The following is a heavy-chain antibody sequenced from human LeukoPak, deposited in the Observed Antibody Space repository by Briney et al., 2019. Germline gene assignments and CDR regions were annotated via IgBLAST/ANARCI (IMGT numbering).Heavy chain of an antibody. CDR1: GDSISSTSYY. Sequence: PSETLSLTCTVSGDSISSTSYYWGWIRQPPGKGLEWIGSIYYSGSTYYNPSLKSRVTISVDTSKNQFSLKLSSVTAADTAVYYCARPISSNYYDSSGDDYWGQGTLVTVSS. V-gene: IGHV4-39*01. D-gene: IGHD3-22*01. J-gene: IGHJ4*02. CDR2: IYYSGST. CDR3: ARPISSNYYDSSGDDY.